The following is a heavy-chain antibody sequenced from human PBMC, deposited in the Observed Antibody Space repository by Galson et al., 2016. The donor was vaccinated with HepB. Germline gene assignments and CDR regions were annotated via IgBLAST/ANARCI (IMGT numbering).Heavy chain of an antibody. CDR3: ARRDDYGALDY. CDR2: IYYTGET. V-gene: IGHV4-31*03. J-gene: IGHJ4*02. CDR1: GGSITNTRSY. Sequence: TLSLTCSVSGGSITNTRSYWAWLRQHPGQGLEWIGYIYYTGETYYNSSLRGRLTISIDTSKSQFSLKLTSMTAADTAVYFCARRDDYGALDYWGQGTRVTVSS. D-gene: IGHD4-17*01.